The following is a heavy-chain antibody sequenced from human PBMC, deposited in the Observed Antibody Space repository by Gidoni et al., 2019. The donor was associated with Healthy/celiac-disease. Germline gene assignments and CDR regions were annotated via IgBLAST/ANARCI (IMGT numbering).Heavy chain of an antibody. V-gene: IGHV1-69*08. CDR3: ARETYYYDSSGYYPDAFDI. J-gene: IGHJ3*02. CDR2: IIPILGIA. Sequence: QVQLVQSGAEVKKPGSSVKVSCKASGGTFSSYTISGVRQAPGQGLEWMGRIIPILGIANYAQKFQGRVTITADKSTSTAYMELSSLRSEDTAVYYCARETYYYDSSGYYPDAFDIWGQGTMVTVSS. CDR1: GGTFSSYT. D-gene: IGHD3-22*01.